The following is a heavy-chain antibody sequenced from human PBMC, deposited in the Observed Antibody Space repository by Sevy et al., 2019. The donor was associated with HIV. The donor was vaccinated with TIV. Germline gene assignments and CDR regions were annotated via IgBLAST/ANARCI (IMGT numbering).Heavy chain of an antibody. D-gene: IGHD3-3*01. CDR3: AFTKGVFGVVMTSYFFDY. CDR2: NSAYKGNT. V-gene: IGHV1-18*01. J-gene: IGHJ4*02. CDR1: GYTFTSYG. Sequence: ASVKVSCKASGYTFTSYGISWVRQGPGQGREWMGWNSAYKGNTNYEQKFQGRLTMTTDTSKSPAYMKMRSLRSDDTAMYYCAFTKGVFGVVMTSYFFDYWGQGTLVTVSS.